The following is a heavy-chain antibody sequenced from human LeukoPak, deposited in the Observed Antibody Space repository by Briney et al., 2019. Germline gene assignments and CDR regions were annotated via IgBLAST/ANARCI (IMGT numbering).Heavy chain of an antibody. CDR1: GFTFSTYE. V-gene: IGHV3-48*03. Sequence: PGGSLRLSCAASGFTFSTYEMNWVRQAPGKGLEWVSYISSSGSTTYYTDSVKGRFTISRDNAKNSLYLQMNSLRAEDTAVYYCARDPYYGDYVVWGQGTLVTVSS. CDR3: ARDPYYGDYVV. D-gene: IGHD4-17*01. J-gene: IGHJ4*02. CDR2: ISSSGSTT.